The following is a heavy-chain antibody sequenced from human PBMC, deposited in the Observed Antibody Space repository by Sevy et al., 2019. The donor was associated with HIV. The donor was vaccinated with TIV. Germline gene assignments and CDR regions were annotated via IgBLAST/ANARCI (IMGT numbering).Heavy chain of an antibody. D-gene: IGHD3-3*01. J-gene: IGHJ4*01. Sequence: SETLSLTCTVSGDSISSQSYYWAWIRQCPGKGLEWIQSIYYRGSSYYNLSLRGRVTISVDTSKEQISLKLSSVTAADTAVYFCARQVRFSGVIINHFDYWGHGTLVTVSS. CDR2: IYYRGSS. CDR1: GDSISSQSYY. CDR3: ARQVRFSGVIINHFDY. V-gene: IGHV4-39*01.